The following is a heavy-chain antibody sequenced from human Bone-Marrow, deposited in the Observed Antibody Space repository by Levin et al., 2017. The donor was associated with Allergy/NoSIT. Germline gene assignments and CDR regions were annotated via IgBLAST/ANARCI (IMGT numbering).Heavy chain of an antibody. V-gene: IGHV3-23*01. CDR1: AVTIANYA. J-gene: IGHJ6*02. CDR2: ISASGLKT. CDR3: AKTPRPRHRQRIVLDSGSTTGNYFYGLDV. Sequence: PGGSLRLSCVASAVTIANYAMTWVRRAPGKGLEWVSSISASGLKTYYADSVKGRFTVSRDNYTNTLYLELNSLRVEDAAIYYCAKTPRPRHRQRIVLDSGSTTGNYFYGLDVWGQGTTVTVSS. D-gene: IGHD5/OR15-5a*01.